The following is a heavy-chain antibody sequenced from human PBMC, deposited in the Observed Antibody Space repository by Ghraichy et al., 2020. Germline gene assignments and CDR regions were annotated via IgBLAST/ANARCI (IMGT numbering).Heavy chain of an antibody. Sequence: GSLRLSCAVYGGSFSGYYWSWIRQPPGKGLEWIGEINHSGSTNYNPSLKSRVTISVDTSKNQFSLKLSSVTAADTAVYYCARAKGTGTYYYGSGSYYGIYYFDYWGQGTLVTVSS. D-gene: IGHD3-10*01. CDR2: INHSGST. V-gene: IGHV4-34*01. CDR1: GGSFSGYY. J-gene: IGHJ4*02. CDR3: ARAKGTGTYYYGSGSYYGIYYFDY.